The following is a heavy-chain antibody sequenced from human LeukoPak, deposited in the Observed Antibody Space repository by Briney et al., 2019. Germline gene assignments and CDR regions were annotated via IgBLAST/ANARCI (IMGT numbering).Heavy chain of an antibody. D-gene: IGHD6-13*01. CDR3: ASKAATGTWFDP. V-gene: IGHV4-4*07. CDR1: GGSISSYY. CDR2: IYTSGST. Sequence: TSETLSLTCTVSGGSISSYYWSWIRQPAGKGLEWIGRIYTSGSTNYNPSLKSRVTMSVDTSKNQFSLKLSSVTAADTAVYYCASKAATGTWFDPWGQGTLVTVSS. J-gene: IGHJ5*02.